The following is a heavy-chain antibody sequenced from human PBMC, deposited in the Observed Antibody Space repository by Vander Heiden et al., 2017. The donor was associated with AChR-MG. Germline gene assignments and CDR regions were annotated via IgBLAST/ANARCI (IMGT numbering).Heavy chain of an antibody. Sequence: QVQLVQSGAEVKKPGASVKASCKVSGYTLTELSMPGVRQAPGKGLEWRGGFDPKDGETIYAQKFQGRVTMTEDTSTDTAYMELSSLRSEDTAVYYCATDSGYDSLTGYYGLVTFDYWGQGTLVTVSS. J-gene: IGHJ4*02. CDR2: FDPKDGET. V-gene: IGHV1-24*01. D-gene: IGHD3-9*01. CDR3: ATDSGYDSLTGYYGLVTFDY. CDR1: GYTLTELS.